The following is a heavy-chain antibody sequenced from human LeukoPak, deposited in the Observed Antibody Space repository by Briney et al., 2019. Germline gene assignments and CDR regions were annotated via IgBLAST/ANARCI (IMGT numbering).Heavy chain of an antibody. Sequence: GASVKVSCKVSGYTLTELSMHWVRQAPGKGLEWMGGFDPEDGETIYAQKFQGRVTMTEDTSTDTAYMELSSLRSEDTAVYYCATLKDTSGYYSYWGQGTLVTVSS. J-gene: IGHJ4*02. CDR1: GYTLTELS. CDR2: FDPEDGET. V-gene: IGHV1-24*01. CDR3: ATLKDTSGYYSY. D-gene: IGHD3-22*01.